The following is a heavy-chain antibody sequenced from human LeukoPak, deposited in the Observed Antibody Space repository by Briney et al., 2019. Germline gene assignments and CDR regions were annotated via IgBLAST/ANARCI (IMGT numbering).Heavy chain of an antibody. CDR1: GFTFSNYG. J-gene: IGHJ5*01. Sequence: GGSLRLSXAASGFTFSNYGMHWVRQAPGKGLDWVAFIWYDGSKTYHADSVKSRFTISRDNSKNTLYLQMNTLRAEDTSVFYCAKDPLGYCTSASCRYLDSWGQGTLVTVSS. V-gene: IGHV3-30*02. CDR3: AKDPLGYCTSASCRYLDS. CDR2: IWYDGSKT. D-gene: IGHD2-2*01.